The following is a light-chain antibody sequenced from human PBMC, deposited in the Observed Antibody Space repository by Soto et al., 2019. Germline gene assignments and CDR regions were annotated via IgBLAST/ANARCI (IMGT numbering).Light chain of an antibody. V-gene: IGKV3-11*01. Sequence: EIVLTQSPATLSLSPGERATHSCRASQSVSSYLAWYQQKPGQAPRLLIYDASDRATGIPARFSGSGSGIDFTLPISSLEPENFAVYYCQKRSNWPPSPCGQGTQREIK. CDR1: QSVSSY. CDR3: QKRSNWPPSP. J-gene: IGKJ5*01. CDR2: DAS.